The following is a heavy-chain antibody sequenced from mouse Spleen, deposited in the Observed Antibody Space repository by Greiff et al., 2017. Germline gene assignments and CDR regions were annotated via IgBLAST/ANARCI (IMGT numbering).Heavy chain of an antibody. V-gene: IGHV10-1*01. J-gene: IGHJ3*01. CDR2: IRSKSNNYAT. Sequence: EVKLVESGGGLVQPKGSLKLSCAASGFSFNTYAMNWVRQAPGKGLEWVARIRSKSNNYATYYADSVKDRFTISRDDSESMLYLQMNNLKTEDTAMYYCVRHGRGGTWFAYWGQGTLVTVSA. CDR3: VRHGRGGTWFAY. CDR1: GFSFNTYA.